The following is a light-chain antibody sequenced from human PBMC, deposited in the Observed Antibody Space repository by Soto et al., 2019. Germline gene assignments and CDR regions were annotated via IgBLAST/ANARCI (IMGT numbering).Light chain of an antibody. V-gene: IGLV2-14*01. J-gene: IGLJ1*01. CDR2: DVS. Sequence: QSVLTQPASVSGSPGQSITISCTGTSSDVGGYNYVSWYQQHPGKAPKLMIYDVSNRPSGVSNRFSGSKSGNTASLTISGLQAEDEADYYFSSYTSSNTLVFGTGTKLTVL. CDR3: SSYTSSNTLV. CDR1: SSDVGGYNY.